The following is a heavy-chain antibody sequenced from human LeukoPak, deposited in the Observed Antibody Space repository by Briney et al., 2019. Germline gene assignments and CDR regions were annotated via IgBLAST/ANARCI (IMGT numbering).Heavy chain of an antibody. D-gene: IGHD6-13*01. CDR3: ARLSSSWSVDP. CDR2: IYYSGST. V-gene: IGHV4-59*02. Sequence: SETLSLTCTVSGGSVSSYYWSWIRQPPGKGLEWIGYIYYSGSTNYNPSLKSRVTISVDTSKNQFSLKPSSVTAADTAVYYCARLSSSWSVDPWGQGTLVTVST. J-gene: IGHJ5*02. CDR1: GGSVSSYY.